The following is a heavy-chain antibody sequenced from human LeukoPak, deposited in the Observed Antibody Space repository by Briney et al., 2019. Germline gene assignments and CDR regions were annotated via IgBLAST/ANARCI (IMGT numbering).Heavy chain of an antibody. J-gene: IGHJ4*02. D-gene: IGHD2-2*01. V-gene: IGHV3-48*04. CDR3: ARDRSCSSTSCSHPGDFDY. CDR2: ISSRGSPI. CDR1: GFTFSSYW. Sequence: GGSLRLSCAASGFTFSSYWMHWVRQAPGKGLEWDSYISSRGSPIYYADSVKGRFTISRDNAKNSLYLQMNSLRAEDTAVYYCARDRSCSSTSCSHPGDFDYWGQGTLVTVSS.